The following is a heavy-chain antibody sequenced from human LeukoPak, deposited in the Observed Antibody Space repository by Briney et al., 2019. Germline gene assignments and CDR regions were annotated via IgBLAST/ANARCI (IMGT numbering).Heavy chain of an antibody. CDR1: GFSFSNYN. CDR2: ITTSSSTM. V-gene: IGHV3-48*02. CDR3: AKGYSYKPAFDY. Sequence: PGGSLRLSCVASGFSFSNYNMNWVRQAPGKGLEWISCITTSSSTMDYADSVEGRFTISRDNAKNSLYLQMNGLRDEDTAVYYCAKGYSYKPAFDYWGQGTLVTVSS. J-gene: IGHJ4*02. D-gene: IGHD5-18*01.